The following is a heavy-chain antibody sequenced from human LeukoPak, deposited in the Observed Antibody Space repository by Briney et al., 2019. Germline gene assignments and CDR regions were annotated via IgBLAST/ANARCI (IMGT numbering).Heavy chain of an antibody. CDR3: AKDGYSSIPGFHFEY. D-gene: IGHD6-13*01. Sequence: GGSLRLSCAAYGFTFSSYAMSWVRQAPGKGLEWVSAISGSGDNTYYADSVKGRFTISTDNSKKTLYLHLNSLRVEDAAVYYCAKDGYSSIPGFHFEYWGQGTPVTVSS. V-gene: IGHV3-23*01. CDR2: ISGSGDNT. J-gene: IGHJ4*02. CDR1: GFTFSSYA.